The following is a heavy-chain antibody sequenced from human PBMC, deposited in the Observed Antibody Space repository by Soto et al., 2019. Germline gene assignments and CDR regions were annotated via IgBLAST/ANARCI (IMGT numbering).Heavy chain of an antibody. CDR2: IKSKAEGETT. CDR3: TTDKFNYFYYYGMDV. J-gene: IGHJ6*02. V-gene: IGHV3-15*01. CDR1: GFSFGNAW. Sequence: GGSLRLSCAASGFSFGNAWMSWVRQARGKGLEWVGRIKSKAEGETTDYAAPVKGRFIISRDNSENTLYLQMNSLKTEDTAVYYCTTDKFNYFYYYGMDVWGQGTTVTVYS.